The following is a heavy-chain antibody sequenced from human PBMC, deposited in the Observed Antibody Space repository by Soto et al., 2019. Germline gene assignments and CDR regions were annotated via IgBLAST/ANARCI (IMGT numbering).Heavy chain of an antibody. J-gene: IGHJ4*02. D-gene: IGHD3-16*01. CDR1: GFTFSSYA. V-gene: IGHV3-30-3*01. Sequence: QVQLVESGGGVVQPGRSLRLSCAASGFTFSSYAMHWVRQAPGKGLEWVAVISYDGSNKYYADSVKGRFTISRDNSKNTLYLQMNSLRAEDTAVYYCAGVYDYYFDYWGQGTLVTVSS. CDR2: ISYDGSNK. CDR3: AGVYDYYFDY.